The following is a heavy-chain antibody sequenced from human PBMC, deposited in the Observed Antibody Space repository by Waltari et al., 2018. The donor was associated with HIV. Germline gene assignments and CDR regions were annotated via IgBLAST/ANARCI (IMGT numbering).Heavy chain of an antibody. CDR1: GGSISSSSYY. J-gene: IGHJ4*02. CDR2: IYYSGST. CDR3: ARNVHDYYDSSGLDDY. V-gene: IGHV4-39*01. D-gene: IGHD3-22*01. Sequence: QLQLQESGPGLVKPSETLSLTCTVSGGSISSSSYYWGWIRQPPGKGLEWIGSIYYSGSTYYNPSLKSRVTISVDTSKNQFSLKLSSVTAADTAVYYCARNVHDYYDSSGLDDYWGQGTLVTVSS.